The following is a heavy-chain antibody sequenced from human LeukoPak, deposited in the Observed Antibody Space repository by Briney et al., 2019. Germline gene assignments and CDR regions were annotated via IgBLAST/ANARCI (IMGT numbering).Heavy chain of an antibody. CDR3: ARGMAAAMVDRLYYFDY. D-gene: IGHD2-2*01. Sequence: SEALSLTCAVYGGSFSGYYWSWIRQPPGKGLEWIGEINHSGSTNYNPSLKSRVTISVDTSKNQFSLKLSSVTAADTAVYYCARGMAAAMVDRLYYFDYWGQGTLVTVSS. CDR2: INHSGST. CDR1: GGSFSGYY. J-gene: IGHJ4*02. V-gene: IGHV4-34*01.